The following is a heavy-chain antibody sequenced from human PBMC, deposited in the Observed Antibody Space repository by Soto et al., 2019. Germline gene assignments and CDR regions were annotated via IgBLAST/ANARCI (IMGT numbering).Heavy chain of an antibody. V-gene: IGHV4-34*02. CDR2: VNHNGGT. J-gene: IGHJ4*02. Sequence: QEQLQQWGAGLLKPSETLSLTCAVNGGSFSDYTWSWIRQSPGKRLEWIGEVNHNGGTIYNPSLKSLVTISIDTSKNEFSLKLSSVTDADTAVYYCTRGVATIRDWGQGSLVTVSS. CDR1: GGSFSDYT. D-gene: IGHD5-12*01. CDR3: TRGVATIRD.